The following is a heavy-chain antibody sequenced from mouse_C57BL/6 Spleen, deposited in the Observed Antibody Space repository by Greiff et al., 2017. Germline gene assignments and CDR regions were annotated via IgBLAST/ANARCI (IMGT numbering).Heavy chain of an antibody. D-gene: IGHD1-1*01. CDR1: GYTFTDYE. CDR2: IDPETGGT. CDR3: TRGDYYGRGGY. V-gene: IGHV1-15*01. Sequence: VQLVESDAELVKPGASVTLSCKASGYTFTDYEMHWVKQTPVHGLEWIGAIDPETGGTAYNQKFKGKAILTADKSSSTAYMELRSLTSEDSAVYYCTRGDYYGRGGYWGQGTTLTVSS. J-gene: IGHJ2*01.